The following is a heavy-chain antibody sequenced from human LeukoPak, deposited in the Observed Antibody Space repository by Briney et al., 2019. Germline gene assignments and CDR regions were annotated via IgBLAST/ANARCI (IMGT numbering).Heavy chain of an antibody. D-gene: IGHD3-22*01. CDR1: GYSFTSYW. V-gene: IGHV5-51*01. J-gene: IGHJ4*02. CDR3: ARQYYDSSGYSFFDY. CDR2: IYPGDCDT. Sequence: GESLKISCKGSGYSFTSYWIGWVRQMPGKGLEWMGIIYPGDCDTRYSPSFQGQVTISADKSISTAYLQWSSLKASDTAMYYCARQYYDSSGYSFFDYWGQGTLVTVSS.